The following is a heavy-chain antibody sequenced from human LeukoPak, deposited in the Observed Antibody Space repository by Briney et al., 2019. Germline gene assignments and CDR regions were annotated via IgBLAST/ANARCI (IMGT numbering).Heavy chain of an antibody. CDR2: FDPEDGET. CDR1: GYPLTELS. V-gene: IGHV1-24*01. CDR3: ASATRWESGGFDY. Sequence: ASVKVSCKVSGYPLTELSIHWVRQAPGQGLEWMGGFDPEDGETVSARKFQGRVTMTEDTSTDTAYMELSILRSDDTAVYYCASATRWESGGFDYWGQGTLVTVSS. J-gene: IGHJ4*02. D-gene: IGHD3-10*01.